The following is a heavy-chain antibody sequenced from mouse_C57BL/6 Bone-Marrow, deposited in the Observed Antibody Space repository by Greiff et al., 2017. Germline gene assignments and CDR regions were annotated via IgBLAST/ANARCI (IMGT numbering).Heavy chain of an antibody. CDR1: GFSLSTSGLG. V-gene: IGHV8-12*01. D-gene: IGHD1-1*01. CDR2: IYWDDDK. CDR3: ARIITTSYYYSMDY. J-gene: IGHJ4*01. Sequence: QVTLKVSGPGILQSSQTLSLTCSFTGFSLSTSGLGVSWIRQPSGKGLEWLALIYWDDDKRYNPSLKSRLTIPKATSSNQVFLKITSVDTADTATYYCARIITTSYYYSMDYWGQGTSVTVSS.